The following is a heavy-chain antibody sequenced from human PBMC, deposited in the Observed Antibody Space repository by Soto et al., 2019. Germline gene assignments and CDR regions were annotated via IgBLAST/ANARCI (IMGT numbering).Heavy chain of an antibody. CDR2: ISDSGGLT. J-gene: IGHJ3*01. CDR1: GFAFSSYP. Sequence: VQLLESGGALVQPGGSLRLSCAASGFAFSSYPLSWVRQAPEKGLEWVSGISDSGGLTYNADSVQGRFTISRDNSKNMLYLQMNSLRAEDTGVYFCARRAFGSTRAFDLWGEGTVVTVSS. CDR3: ARRAFGSTRAFDL. V-gene: IGHV3-23*01. D-gene: IGHD6-13*01.